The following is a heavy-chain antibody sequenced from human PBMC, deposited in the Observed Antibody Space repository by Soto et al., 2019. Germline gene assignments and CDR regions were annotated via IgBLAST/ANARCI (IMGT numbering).Heavy chain of an antibody. J-gene: IGHJ6*02. CDR1: GGSISSGGYS. V-gene: IGHV4-30-2*01. Sequence: SETLSLTCAVSGGSISSGGYSCNWIRQPPGKGLEWIGYIYHSGSTYYNPSLKSRVTISVDRSKNQFSLKVWSVTAADTAVYYCAGQPTAGSYYDLGSYYYYYAMDVWGQGTTVT. CDR2: IYHSGST. CDR3: AGQPTAGSYYDLGSYYYYYAMDV. D-gene: IGHD3-10*01.